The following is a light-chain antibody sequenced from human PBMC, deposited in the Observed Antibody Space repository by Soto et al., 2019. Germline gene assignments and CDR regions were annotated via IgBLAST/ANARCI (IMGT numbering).Light chain of an antibody. CDR1: NIEGKT. J-gene: IGLJ1*01. CDR3: QVWASSTDLYV. Sequence: SYELAQPPSVSVAPGQTATITCGGNNIEGKTVHWYQQKPGQAPVVVVDHDTDRPSGIPERFSGSNSGNTATLTISRVEAGDEADYYCQVWASSTDLYVFGPGTKVTVL. CDR2: HDT. V-gene: IGLV3-21*02.